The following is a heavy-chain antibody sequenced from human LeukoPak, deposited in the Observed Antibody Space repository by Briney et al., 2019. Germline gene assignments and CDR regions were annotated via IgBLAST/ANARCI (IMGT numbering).Heavy chain of an antibody. CDR1: GGSISSYY. Sequence: SETLSLTCTVSGGSISSYYWSWIRQPPGKGLEWIGYIYYSGSTNYNPSLKSRVTMSVDTSKNQFSLKLSSVTAADTAVYYCARDGPDIVVVAPLDYWGQGTLVTVSS. CDR3: ARDGPDIVVVAPLDY. CDR2: IYYSGST. V-gene: IGHV4-59*12. J-gene: IGHJ4*02. D-gene: IGHD2-15*01.